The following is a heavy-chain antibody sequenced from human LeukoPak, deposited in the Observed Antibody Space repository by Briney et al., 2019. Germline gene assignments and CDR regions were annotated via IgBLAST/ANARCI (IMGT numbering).Heavy chain of an antibody. CDR1: GFTVSSNY. J-gene: IGHJ6*03. CDR2: IYSGGST. CDR3: ARNGYYYDSSGYYGYYMDV. V-gene: IGHV3-53*01. D-gene: IGHD3-22*01. Sequence: GGSLRLSCAASGFTVSSNYMSWVRQAPGKGLEWVSVIYSGGSTYYADSVKGRFTISRDNSKNTLYLQMTSLRAEDTAVYYCARNGYYYDSSGYYGYYMDVWGKGTTVTVSS.